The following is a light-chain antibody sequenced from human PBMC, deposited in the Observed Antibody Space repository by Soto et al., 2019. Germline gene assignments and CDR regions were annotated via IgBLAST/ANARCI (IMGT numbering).Light chain of an antibody. V-gene: IGKV3-15*01. CDR2: GAS. CDR1: QSVSSY. Sequence: EIVMTQSPATLSVSPGERATLSCRASQSVSSYLAWYQQKPGQAPRLLIYGASTRATGIPARFSGSGSGTEFTLNISSLQSEDFAVYYCQQYDNWPSITFGQGTRLEIK. CDR3: QQYDNWPSIT. J-gene: IGKJ5*01.